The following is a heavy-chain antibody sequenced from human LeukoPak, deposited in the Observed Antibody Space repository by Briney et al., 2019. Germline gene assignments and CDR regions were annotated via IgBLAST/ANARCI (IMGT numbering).Heavy chain of an antibody. V-gene: IGHV7-4-1*02. CDR3: ASFFCTSALCYYLDY. CDR1: GYFFIGYY. J-gene: IGHJ4*02. Sequence: ASVKVSCKTSGYFFIGYYIHWVRQAPGQGLEWMGWINTNTGNPTYAQGFTGRFVFSLDTSDNTAYLQISSLQAEDTAVYSCASFFCTSALCYYLDYWGQGTLVTVSS. D-gene: IGHD2-8*01. CDR2: INTNTGNP.